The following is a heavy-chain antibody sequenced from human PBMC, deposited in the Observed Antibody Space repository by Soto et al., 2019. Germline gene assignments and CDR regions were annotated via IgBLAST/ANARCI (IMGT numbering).Heavy chain of an antibody. J-gene: IGHJ4*02. D-gene: IGHD3-22*01. V-gene: IGHV1-18*01. CDR2: ISDYNGNT. Sequence: QVQLVQSGAEVKKPGASVKVSCKASGYTFTSYAITWVRQAPGQGLEWMGWISDYNGNTKYAQKLQGGVTMTTDTSTSTAYMELRSLRSDDTAVYYCARLYYYDTSGWGPLDHWGQGTLVTVSS. CDR1: GYTFTSYA. CDR3: ARLYYYDTSGWGPLDH.